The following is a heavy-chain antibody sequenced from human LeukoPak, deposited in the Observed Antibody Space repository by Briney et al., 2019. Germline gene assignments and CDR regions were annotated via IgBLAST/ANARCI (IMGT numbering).Heavy chain of an antibody. CDR2: INTDGSST. Sequence: PGGSLRLSCAASGFTFSSYWMHWVRQGPGKGLVWVSHINTDGSSTSYADSVKGRFTISRDNAKNTLYLQMNSLRAEDTAVYYCASTACSAGCYTGEGFDYWGQGTLVTVSP. CDR1: GFTFSSYW. CDR3: ASTACSAGCYTGEGFDY. V-gene: IGHV3-74*01. D-gene: IGHD2-2*02. J-gene: IGHJ4*02.